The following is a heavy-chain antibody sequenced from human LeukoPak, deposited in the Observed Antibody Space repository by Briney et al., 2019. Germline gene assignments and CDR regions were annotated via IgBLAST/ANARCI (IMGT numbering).Heavy chain of an antibody. D-gene: IGHD2-8*01. CDR3: AREGNGFDY. V-gene: IGHV3-33*08. CDR2: IWYDGSNK. J-gene: IGHJ4*02. Sequence: GGSLRLSCAASGFTFSSYAMSWVRQAPGKGLEWVAVIWYDGSNKYYADSVKGRFTISRDNSKNTLYLQMNSLRAEDTAVYYCAREGNGFDYWGQGTLVTVSS. CDR1: GFTFSSYA.